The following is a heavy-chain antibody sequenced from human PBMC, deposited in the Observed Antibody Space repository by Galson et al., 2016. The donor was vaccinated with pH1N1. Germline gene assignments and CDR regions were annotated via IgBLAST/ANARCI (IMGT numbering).Heavy chain of an antibody. V-gene: IGHV1-46*01. Sequence: SVKVSCKASGYAFTRYYMHWVRQAPGQGLEWMGVIDPSTGSTTYAQRFQGRVTMTRDTSTSTVYMDLTTLRSEDTAVYYCVKDGIVGTTRVVPFDYWGQGTLVTVSS. CDR1: GYAFTRYY. CDR3: VKDGIVGTTRVVPFDY. D-gene: IGHD1-26*01. CDR2: IDPSTGST. J-gene: IGHJ4*02.